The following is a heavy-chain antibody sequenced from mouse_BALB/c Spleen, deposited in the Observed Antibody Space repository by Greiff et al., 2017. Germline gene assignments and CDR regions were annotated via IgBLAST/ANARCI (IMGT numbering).Heavy chain of an antibody. CDR3: AREGAGTNWDYFDY. J-gene: IGHJ2*01. CDR2: IYPGDGST. Sequence: QVQLKESGPELVKPGASVKMSCKASGYTFTSYYIHWVKQRPGQGLEWIGWIYPGDGSTKYNEKFKGKTTLTADKSSSTAYMLLSSLTSEDSAIYFCAREGAGTNWDYFDYWGQGTTLTVSS. D-gene: IGHD4-1*01. CDR1: GYTFTSYY. V-gene: IGHV1S56*01.